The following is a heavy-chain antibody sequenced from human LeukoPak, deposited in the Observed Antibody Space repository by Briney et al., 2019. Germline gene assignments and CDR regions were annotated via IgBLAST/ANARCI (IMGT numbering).Heavy chain of an antibody. V-gene: IGHV4-39*07. Sequence: SETLSLTCTVSGGTISTSSYYFAWIRQPPGKGLEWIVSVYYSGSTYYHPSLKSRVTISIDPSKNQFSLTLNSVPAADTAVYYCARAPSGVSFDYWGQGTLVTVSS. J-gene: IGHJ4*02. CDR2: VYYSGST. CDR3: ARAPSGVSFDY. D-gene: IGHD1-26*01. CDR1: GGTISTSSYY.